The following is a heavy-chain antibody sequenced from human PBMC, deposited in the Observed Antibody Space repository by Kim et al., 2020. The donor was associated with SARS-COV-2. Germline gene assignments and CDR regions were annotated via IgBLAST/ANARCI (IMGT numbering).Heavy chain of an antibody. V-gene: IGHV3-23*01. J-gene: IGHJ5*02. Sequence: GGSLRLSCAASGFTFSSYAMSWVRQAPGKGLEWVSAISGSGGSTYYADSVKGRFTISRDNSKNTLYLQMNSLRAEDTAVYYCAKVPYDSSGYSPRWFDPWGQGTLVTVSS. D-gene: IGHD3-22*01. CDR3: AKVPYDSSGYSPRWFDP. CDR2: ISGSGGST. CDR1: GFTFSSYA.